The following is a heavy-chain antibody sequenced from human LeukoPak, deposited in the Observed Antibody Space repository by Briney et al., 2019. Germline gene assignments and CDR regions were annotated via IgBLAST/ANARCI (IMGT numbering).Heavy chain of an antibody. CDR2: INHSGST. Sequence: SETLSLTCAVYGGSFSGYYWSWIRQPPGKGLEWIGEINHSGSTNYNPSLKSRVTISVDTSKNQFSLKLSSVTAADTAVYYRARGSVSSGYHHYFDYWGQGTLVTVSS. D-gene: IGHD3-22*01. CDR1: GGSFSGYY. V-gene: IGHV4-34*01. J-gene: IGHJ4*02. CDR3: ARGSVSSGYHHYFDY.